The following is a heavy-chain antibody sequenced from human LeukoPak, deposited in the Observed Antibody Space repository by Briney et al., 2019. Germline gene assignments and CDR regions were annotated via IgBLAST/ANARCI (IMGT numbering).Heavy chain of an antibody. CDR1: GGSISGTYYY. CDR2: VYYSGTP. CDR3: ARVVWGSYRYWDY. J-gene: IGHJ4*02. D-gene: IGHD3-16*02. Sequence: SETLSLTCTVSGGSISGTYYYWGWLRQPPGKGLEWIGSVYYSGTPYYNPSLKSRVTISVDTSKNQFSLKLSSVTAADTAVYYCARVVWGSYRYWDYWGQGTLVTVSS. V-gene: IGHV4-39*01.